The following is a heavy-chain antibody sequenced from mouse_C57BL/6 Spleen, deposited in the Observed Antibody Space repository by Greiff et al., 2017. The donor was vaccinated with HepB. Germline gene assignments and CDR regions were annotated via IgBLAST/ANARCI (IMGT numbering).Heavy chain of an antibody. V-gene: IGHV1-78*01. CDR2: IYPRDGST. Sequence: VQLQQSDAELVKPGASVKISCKVSGYTFTDHTIHWMKQRPEQGLEWIGYIYPRDGSTKYNEKFKGKATLTEDKSSSTDYMQLNSLTSEDSAVYFCAGGYYPYWYFDVWGTGTTVTVSS. CDR1: GYTFTDHT. CDR3: AGGYYPYWYFDV. J-gene: IGHJ1*03. D-gene: IGHD2-3*01.